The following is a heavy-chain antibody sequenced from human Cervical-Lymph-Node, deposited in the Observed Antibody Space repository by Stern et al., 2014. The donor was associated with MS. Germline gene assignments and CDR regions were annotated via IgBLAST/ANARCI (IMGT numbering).Heavy chain of an antibody. J-gene: IGHJ5*02. D-gene: IGHD3-10*01. CDR1: GG. CDR2: IIPFVGTA. CDR3: ARGAGDNWFDP. V-gene: IGHV1-69*06. Sequence: VQLEESGADVKKPGSSVRVSCKASGGISWLRQAPGQGLEWMGGIIPFVGTANYAQKFQGRLTIIADTSTNTNYMELSSLRSDDTAVYYCARGAGDNWFDPWGQGTLVSVSS.